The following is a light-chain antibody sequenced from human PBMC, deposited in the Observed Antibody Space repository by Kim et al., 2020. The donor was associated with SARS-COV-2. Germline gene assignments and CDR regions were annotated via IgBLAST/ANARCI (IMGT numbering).Light chain of an antibody. CDR3: QQSYLAPYT. CDR1: ETITTH. V-gene: IGKV1-39*01. CDR2: AAS. J-gene: IGKJ2*01. Sequence: SPSLGDRVTITCRASETITTHVNWYQYKPGKVPKLLIYAASTLQSGVPSRFSGSGSGTEFTLSISSLQPDDSATYYCQQSYLAPYTFGQGTKLEIK.